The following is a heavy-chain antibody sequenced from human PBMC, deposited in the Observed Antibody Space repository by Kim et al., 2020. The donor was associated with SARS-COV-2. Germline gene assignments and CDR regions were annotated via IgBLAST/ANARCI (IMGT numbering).Heavy chain of an antibody. V-gene: IGHV4-31*02. CDR3: AREVAVAGTVDY. J-gene: IGHJ4*02. D-gene: IGHD6-19*01. Sequence: YYHPSLKSRLTRSVDTSKNQFSLKLSSVTAADTAVYYCAREVAVAGTVDYWGQGTLVTVSA.